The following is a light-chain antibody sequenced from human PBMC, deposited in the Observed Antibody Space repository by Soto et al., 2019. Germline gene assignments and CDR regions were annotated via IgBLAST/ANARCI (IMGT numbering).Light chain of an antibody. J-gene: IGKJ3*01. Sequence: DIQMTQSPSSLSASVGDRVTITCRASQSISSYLNWYQQKPGKAPKLLIYAASSLQSGVPSRFSGSGSGTDFTLTISSRPPEDFATYYCQQSYSTLFTFGPGTKVDIK. CDR1: QSISSY. CDR3: QQSYSTLFT. V-gene: IGKV1-39*01. CDR2: AAS.